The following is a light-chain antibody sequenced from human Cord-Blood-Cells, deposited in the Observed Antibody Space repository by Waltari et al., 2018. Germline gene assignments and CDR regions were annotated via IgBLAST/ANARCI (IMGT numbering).Light chain of an antibody. V-gene: IGLV2-8*01. CDR3: SSDAGSNNLV. Sequence: QSALTQPPSASGSPGQSVTISCTGTSSDVGGYNYVSWYQQHPGKAPKLMIYEVSKRPAGVPDRCSGSKSGNTASLTGSGLQAEDEADYYCSSDAGSNNLVFGTGTKVTVL. CDR2: EVS. J-gene: IGLJ1*01. CDR1: SSDVGGYNY.